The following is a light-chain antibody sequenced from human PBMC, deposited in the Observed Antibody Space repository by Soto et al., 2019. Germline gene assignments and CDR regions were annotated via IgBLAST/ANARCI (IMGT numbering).Light chain of an antibody. V-gene: IGLV2-14*02. CDR1: SSDVGAYNL. CDR2: DVS. CDR3: SSYTNTSTLV. J-gene: IGLJ3*02. Sequence: QSVLTQPASVSGSPGQSITISCTGTSSDVGAYNLVSWYQQHPGRAPKLFIFDVSDRPSGVSDRFSGSKSGNTASLTISGLQAEDEASYYCSSYTNTSTLVFGGGIKLTVL.